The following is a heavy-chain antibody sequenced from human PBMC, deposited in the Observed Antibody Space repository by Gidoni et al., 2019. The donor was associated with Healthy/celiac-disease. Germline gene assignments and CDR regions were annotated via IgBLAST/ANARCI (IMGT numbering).Heavy chain of an antibody. D-gene: IGHD2-2*01. Sequence: QLQLQESGPGLVKPSETLSLTCTVSGGSLSSSSYYWGWIRQPPGKGLEWIGSIYYSGSTYYNPSLKSRVTISVDTSKNQFSLKLSSVTAADTAVYYCARGGIVVVPAANFDYWGQGTLVTVSS. J-gene: IGHJ4*02. CDR1: GGSLSSSSYY. CDR3: ARGGIVVVPAANFDY. CDR2: IYYSGST. V-gene: IGHV4-39*07.